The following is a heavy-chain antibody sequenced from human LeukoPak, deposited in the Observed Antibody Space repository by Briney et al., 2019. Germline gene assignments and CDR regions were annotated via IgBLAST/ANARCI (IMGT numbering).Heavy chain of an antibody. V-gene: IGHV4-59*01. CDR1: GDSITDYY. CDR2: VYYSGST. J-gene: IGHJ4*02. Sequence: SETLSLTCTVSGDSITDYYWSWIRQPPGKGLEWIGYVYYSGSTNYNPSLKSRVTISVDTSKNQFSLRLSSVTAADTAVYYCARNRGGDYFDYWSQGTLVTVSS. CDR3: ARNRGGDYFDY. D-gene: IGHD2/OR15-2a*01.